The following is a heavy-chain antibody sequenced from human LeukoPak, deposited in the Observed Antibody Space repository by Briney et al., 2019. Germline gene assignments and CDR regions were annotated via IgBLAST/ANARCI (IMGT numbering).Heavy chain of an antibody. J-gene: IGHJ4*02. D-gene: IGHD1-26*01. V-gene: IGHV1-46*01. Sequence: ASVKVSCKASGHTFSSNYIHWVRQAPGQGLEWMGIINPSGYTTYAQKFQGRVTMTRDTSTSTVYMELSSLRSEDTAVYYCAKAMGATLFDYWGQGTLVTVSS. CDR1: GHTFSSNY. CDR3: AKAMGATLFDY. CDR2: INPSGYT.